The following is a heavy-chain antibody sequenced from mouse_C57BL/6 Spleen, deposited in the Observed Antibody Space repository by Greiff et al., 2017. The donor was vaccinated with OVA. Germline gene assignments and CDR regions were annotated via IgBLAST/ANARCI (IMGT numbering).Heavy chain of an antibody. CDR3: ARKLANWDGYFDV. CDR1: GYTFTSYW. CDR2: IYPGSGST. V-gene: IGHV1-55*01. D-gene: IGHD4-1*01. Sequence: VQLQQPGAELVKPGASVKMSCKASGYTFTSYWITWVKQRPGQGLEWIGDIYPGSGSTNYNEKFKSKATLTVDTSSSTAYMQLSSLTSEDSAVYYCARKLANWDGYFDVWGTGTTVTVSS. J-gene: IGHJ1*03.